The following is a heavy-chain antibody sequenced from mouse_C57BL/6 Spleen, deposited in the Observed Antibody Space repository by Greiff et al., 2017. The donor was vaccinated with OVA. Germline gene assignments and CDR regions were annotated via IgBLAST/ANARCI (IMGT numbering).Heavy chain of an antibody. CDR3: ARFITTVVRDWYFDV. Sequence: VQLQQSGAELVRPGTSVKMSCKASGYTFTNYWIGWAKQRPGHGLAWIGDIYPGGGYTNSNEKFKGKATLTADKSSSTAYMQFSSLTSEDSAIYYCARFITTVVRDWYFDVWGTGTTVTVSS. CDR2: IYPGGGYT. V-gene: IGHV1-63*01. J-gene: IGHJ1*03. CDR1: GYTFTNYW. D-gene: IGHD1-1*01.